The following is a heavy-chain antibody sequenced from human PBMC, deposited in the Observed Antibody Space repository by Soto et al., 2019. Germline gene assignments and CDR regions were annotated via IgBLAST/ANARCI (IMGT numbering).Heavy chain of an antibody. V-gene: IGHV3-53*01. J-gene: IGHJ4*02. CDR2: IYSGGYT. Sequence: EVQLVESGGGLIQPGGSLRLSCAVSGFTVSNNYMSWVRQAPGKGLEGVSVIYSGGYTAYGDSVKGRFTISRDNSKNPLYLQMKTPRAAPPAVSYCARPPGGGGYWGQGTLVTVSS. D-gene: IGHD3-10*01. CDR1: GFTVSNNY. CDR3: ARPPGGGGY.